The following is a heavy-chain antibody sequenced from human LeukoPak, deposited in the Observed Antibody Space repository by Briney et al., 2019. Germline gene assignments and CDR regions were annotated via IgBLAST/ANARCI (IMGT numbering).Heavy chain of an antibody. Sequence: PGGSLRLSCAVSGFTFSSYAMSWVRQAPGKGLEWVSSITSSGAATYYADSVKGRFTISRDNAKNSLYLQMNSLRAEDTAVYYCARKLAARPDDYFDYWGQGTLVTVSS. J-gene: IGHJ4*02. CDR1: GFTFSSYA. D-gene: IGHD6-6*01. V-gene: IGHV3-21*01. CDR3: ARKLAARPDDYFDY. CDR2: ITSSGAAT.